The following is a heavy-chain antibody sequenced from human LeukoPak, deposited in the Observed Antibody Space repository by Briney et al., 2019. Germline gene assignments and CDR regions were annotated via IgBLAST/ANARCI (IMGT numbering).Heavy chain of an antibody. Sequence: SETLSLTCTVSGGSISSYYRSWIRQPPGKGLEWIGYIYYSGSTNYNPSLKSRVTISVDTSKNQFSLKLSSVTAADTAVYYCARGPTAGDPFYYFDYWGQGTLVTVSS. CDR2: IYYSGST. J-gene: IGHJ4*02. V-gene: IGHV4-59*01. CDR1: GGSISSYY. CDR3: ARGPTAGDPFYYFDY. D-gene: IGHD6-13*01.